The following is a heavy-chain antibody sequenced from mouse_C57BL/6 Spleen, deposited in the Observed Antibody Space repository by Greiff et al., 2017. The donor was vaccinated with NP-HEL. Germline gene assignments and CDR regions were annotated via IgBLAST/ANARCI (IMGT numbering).Heavy chain of an antibody. Sequence: EVKLVESGGGLVKPGGSLKLSCAASGFTFSSYAMSWVRQTPEKRLEWVATISDGGSYTYYPDNVKGRFTISRDNAKNNLYLQMSHLKSEDTAMYYCARGGWDRDYFDYWGQGTTLTVSS. V-gene: IGHV5-4*03. J-gene: IGHJ2*01. D-gene: IGHD3-3*01. CDR1: GFTFSSYA. CDR3: ARGGWDRDYFDY. CDR2: ISDGGSYT.